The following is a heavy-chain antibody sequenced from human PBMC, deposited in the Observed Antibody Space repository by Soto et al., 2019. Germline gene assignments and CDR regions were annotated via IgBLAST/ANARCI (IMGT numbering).Heavy chain of an antibody. CDR1: GGTFSSYA. CDR3: ASREGAVPSLGDAFDI. Sequence: QVQLVQSGAEVTKPGSSVKVSCKASGGTFSSYAISWVRQAPGQGLEWMGGIIPIFGTANYAQKFQGRVTMTADESTSTAYMELSSLRSEDTAVYYCASREGAVPSLGDAFDIWGQGTMVTVSS. V-gene: IGHV1-69*01. D-gene: IGHD6-19*01. J-gene: IGHJ3*02. CDR2: IIPIFGTA.